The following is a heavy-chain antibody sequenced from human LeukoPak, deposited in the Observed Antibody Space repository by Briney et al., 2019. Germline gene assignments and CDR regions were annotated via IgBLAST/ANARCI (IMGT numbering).Heavy chain of an antibody. CDR3: ARDMVRGGRAFDI. Sequence: PSQTLSLTCTVSGGSISSGGYYWSWIRQHPGKGLEWIGYIYYSGSTYYNPSLKSRVTISVDTSKNQFSLKLSSVTAADTAVYYCARDMVRGGRAFDIWAKGQWSPSLQ. D-gene: IGHD3-10*01. CDR1: GGSISSGGYY. J-gene: IGHJ3*02. V-gene: IGHV4-31*03. CDR2: IYYSGST.